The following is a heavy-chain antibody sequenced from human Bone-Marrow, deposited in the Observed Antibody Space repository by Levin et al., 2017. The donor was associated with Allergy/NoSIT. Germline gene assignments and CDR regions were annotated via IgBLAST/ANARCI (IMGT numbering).Heavy chain of an antibody. J-gene: IGHJ4*02. CDR2: SDATGST. CDR1: GGSFSGYY. V-gene: IGHV4-34*01. Sequence: SQTLSLTCAVYGGSFSGYYWSWIRPPPGKGLEWIGESDATGSTHYNPSLKSRVSISVDTSKNQFSLKLTSVTAADTAMYYCARSRGNFGSYPRYWGQGTLVTVSS. CDR3: ARSRGNFGSYPRY. D-gene: IGHD1-26*01.